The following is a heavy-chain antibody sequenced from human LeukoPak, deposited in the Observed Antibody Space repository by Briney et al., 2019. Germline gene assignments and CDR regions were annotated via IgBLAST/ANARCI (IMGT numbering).Heavy chain of an antibody. CDR2: ISSSGSTI. CDR3: AKGGPRGLYYFDY. J-gene: IGHJ4*02. CDR1: GFTFSSYE. Sequence: GGSLRLSCAASGFTFSSYEMNWVRQAPGKGLEWVSYISSSGSTIYYADSVKGRFTISRDNSKNTLYLQMNSLRAEDTAVYYCAKGGPRGLYYFDYWGQGTLVTVSS. D-gene: IGHD3-10*01. V-gene: IGHV3-48*03.